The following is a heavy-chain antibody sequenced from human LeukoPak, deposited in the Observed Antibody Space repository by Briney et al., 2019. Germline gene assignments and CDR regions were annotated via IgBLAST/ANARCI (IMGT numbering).Heavy chain of an antibody. J-gene: IGHJ4*02. Sequence: PGGSLRLSCAASGFTFSSYSTNWVRQAPGKGLEWVSYISSSSSTIYYAGSVKGRFTISRDNAKNSLYLQMNSLRAEDTAVYYCARDLGVAGLYWGQGTLVTVSS. V-gene: IGHV3-48*01. CDR3: ARDLGVAGLY. CDR1: GFTFSSYS. CDR2: ISSSSSTI. D-gene: IGHD6-19*01.